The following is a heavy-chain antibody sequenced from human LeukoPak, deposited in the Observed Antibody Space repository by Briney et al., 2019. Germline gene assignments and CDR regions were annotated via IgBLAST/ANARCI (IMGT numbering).Heavy chain of an antibody. CDR2: ISYDGTDT. J-gene: IGHJ4*02. CDR3: AKDDAGIPDY. Sequence: GSLRLSCEASGYTFINHGVHWVRQAPGKGLEWVAVISYDGTDTFYSDSVKGRFTISRDDSKNTLTLQMNSLRLEDTAIYYCAKDDAGIPDYWGQGTLVLVSS. D-gene: IGHD2-21*01. V-gene: IGHV3-30*18. CDR1: GYTFINHG.